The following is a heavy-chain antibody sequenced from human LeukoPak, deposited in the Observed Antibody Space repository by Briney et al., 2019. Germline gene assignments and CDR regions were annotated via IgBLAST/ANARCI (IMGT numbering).Heavy chain of an antibody. Sequence: SEALSLTCTASGGSIRSYHWSWIRQPPGKGLEWIGYIYHSGSTNYNPSLKSRVTISVDTSKNQFSLKLLSVTAADTAVYYCARDRTVAVDTGFYYYGMDVWGKGTTVTVSS. D-gene: IGHD1-1*01. CDR3: ARDRTVAVDTGFYYYGMDV. V-gene: IGHV4-59*01. CDR1: GGSIRSYH. J-gene: IGHJ6*04. CDR2: IYHSGST.